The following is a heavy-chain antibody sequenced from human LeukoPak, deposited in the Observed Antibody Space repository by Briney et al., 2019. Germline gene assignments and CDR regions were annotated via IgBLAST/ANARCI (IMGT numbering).Heavy chain of an antibody. V-gene: IGHV3-23*01. D-gene: IGHD3-10*01. CDR2: ISGSGGST. Sequence: GGSLRLSCAASGFTFRSYAMSWVRQAPGKGLEWVSAISGSGGSTYYADSVKGRFTISRDNSKNTLYLQMNSLRAEDTAVYYCAKAIYRSGSHPVDYWGQGTLVTVSS. J-gene: IGHJ4*02. CDR1: GFTFRSYA. CDR3: AKAIYRSGSHPVDY.